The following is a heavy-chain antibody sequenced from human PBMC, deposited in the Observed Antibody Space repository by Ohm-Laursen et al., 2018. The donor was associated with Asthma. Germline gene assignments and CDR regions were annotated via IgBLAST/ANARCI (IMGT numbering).Heavy chain of an antibody. V-gene: IGHV3-30*18. D-gene: IGHD3-22*01. CDR1: GFTFSSYG. J-gene: IGHJ4*02. CDR3: AKLGPYDSSGYPPPDY. Sequence: SLRLSCAASGFTFSSYGMHWVRQAPGKGLEWVAVISYDGRNKYYADSVKGRFTISRDNSKNTLYLQMNSLRAEDTAVYYCAKLGPYDSSGYPPPDYWGQGTLVTVSS. CDR2: ISYDGRNK.